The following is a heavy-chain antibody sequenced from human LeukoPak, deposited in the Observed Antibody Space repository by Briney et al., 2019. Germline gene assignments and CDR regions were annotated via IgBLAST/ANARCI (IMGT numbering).Heavy chain of an antibody. CDR1: GFTFSSYG. D-gene: IGHD1-26*01. CDR2: IWYDGSNK. V-gene: IGHV3-33*01. J-gene: IGHJ4*02. CDR3: ARETTTLDY. Sequence: PGRSLRLSCAASGFTFSSYGMYWVRQAPGKGLEWVAVIWYDGSNKFYADSVKGRFTISRDNSKNTLYLQMNSLRAEDTAVYYCARETTTLDYWGQGTLVTVSS.